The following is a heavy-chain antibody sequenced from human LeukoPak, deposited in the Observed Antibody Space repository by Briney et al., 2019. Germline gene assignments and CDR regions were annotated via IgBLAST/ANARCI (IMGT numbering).Heavy chain of an antibody. V-gene: IGHV4-39*01. CDR1: GGSVSSSGYC. D-gene: IGHD3-10*01. CDR3: ARRAFGSGNFDY. J-gene: IGHJ4*02. CDR2: IYSSGST. Sequence: SETLSLTCTVSGGSVSSSGYCWGWIRQPPGKGLEWIGNIYSSGSTYYNPSLKSRITISVDTSKYQFSLKLSSVTAADTAVYYCARRAFGSGNFDYWGQGTLVTVSS.